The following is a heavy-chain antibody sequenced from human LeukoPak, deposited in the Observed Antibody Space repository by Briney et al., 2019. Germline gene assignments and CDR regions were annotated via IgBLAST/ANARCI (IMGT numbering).Heavy chain of an antibody. CDR1: GGSISSYY. D-gene: IGHD3-22*01. CDR3: ARESYYYDSSGYYYYFDY. V-gene: IGHV4-59*01. J-gene: IGHJ4*02. Sequence: SETLSLTCTVSGGSISSYYWSWIRQPPGKGLEWIGYIYYSGSTNYNPSLKSRVTISVDTSKSQFSLKLRSATAADTAVYYCARESYYYDSSGYYYYFDYWGQGTLVTVSS. CDR2: IYYSGST.